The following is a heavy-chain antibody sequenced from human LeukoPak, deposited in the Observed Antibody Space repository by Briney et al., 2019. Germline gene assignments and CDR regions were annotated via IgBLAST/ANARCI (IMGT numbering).Heavy chain of an antibody. CDR3: AKDGGYGYSSPRYYFDY. CDR2: IRYDGSNK. D-gene: IGHD6-13*01. J-gene: IGHJ4*02. V-gene: IGHV3-30*02. Sequence: WIRQPPGKGLEWVAFIRYDGSNKYYADSVKGRFTISRDNSKNTLYLQMNSLRAEDTAVYYCAKDGGYGYSSPRYYFDYWGQGTLVTVSS.